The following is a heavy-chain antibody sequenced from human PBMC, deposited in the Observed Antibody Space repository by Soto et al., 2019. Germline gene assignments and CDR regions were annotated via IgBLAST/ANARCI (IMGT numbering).Heavy chain of an antibody. V-gene: IGHV1-18*01. J-gene: IGHJ5*02. Sequence: QVQLVQSGAEVKKPGASVKVSCKASGYTFTSYGISWVRQAPGQGLEWMGWISAYNGNTNYAQKLQGRVTMTTDTSTSTPYMELRSLRSDDTAVYYCARDRGTTVTTFGWFDPWGQGTLVTVSS. CDR3: ARDRGTTVTTFGWFDP. CDR2: ISAYNGNT. CDR1: GYTFTSYG. D-gene: IGHD4-17*01.